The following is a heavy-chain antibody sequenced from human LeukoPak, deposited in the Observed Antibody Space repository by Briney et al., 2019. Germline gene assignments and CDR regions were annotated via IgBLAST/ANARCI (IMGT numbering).Heavy chain of an antibody. CDR2: ISGSEGST. Sequence: GGSLRLSCAASGFTFSSYGMNWVRQAPGKGLEWVAGISGSEGSTYYADSVKGRFTTSRDNSKNTLYLQMNSLRAEDTAVYYCASWGYCSSTSCYWDYWGQGTLVTVSS. D-gene: IGHD2-2*01. CDR3: ASWGYCSSTSCYWDY. V-gene: IGHV3-23*01. J-gene: IGHJ4*02. CDR1: GFTFSSYG.